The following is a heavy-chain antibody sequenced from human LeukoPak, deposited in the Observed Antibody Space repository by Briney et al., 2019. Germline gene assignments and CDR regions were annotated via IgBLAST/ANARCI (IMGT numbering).Heavy chain of an antibody. CDR1: VVTFSSYS. CDR3: ARDLTTVTTAVFAY. V-gene: IGHV3-21*06. CDR2: ISSSSTYI. J-gene: IGHJ4*02. D-gene: IGHD4-11*01. Sequence: GGSLRLSCSASVVTFSSYSMNWVRQAPGKGLEWVSSISSSSTYIYHEDSVNGRFTISREKAKTSLYLQMNSVRAEDTAVYYCARDLTTVTTAVFAYWGQGDLVTVSS.